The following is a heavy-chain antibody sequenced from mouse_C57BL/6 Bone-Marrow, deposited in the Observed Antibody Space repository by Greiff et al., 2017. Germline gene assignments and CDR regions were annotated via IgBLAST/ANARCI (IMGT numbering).Heavy chain of an antibody. Sequence: LVESGAELVRPGSSVKLSCKASGYTFTSYWMHRVKQRPIQGLEWIGNIDPSDSETHYNQKFKDKATLTVDKSSSTAYMQLSSLTSEDSAVYYCSIPLFDGYPAWFAYWGQGTLVTVSA. J-gene: IGHJ3*01. V-gene: IGHV1-52*01. D-gene: IGHD2-3*01. CDR1: GYTFTSYW. CDR3: SIPLFDGYPAWFAY. CDR2: IDPSDSET.